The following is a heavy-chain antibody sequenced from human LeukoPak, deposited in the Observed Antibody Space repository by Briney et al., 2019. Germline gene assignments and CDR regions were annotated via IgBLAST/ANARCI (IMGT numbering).Heavy chain of an antibody. V-gene: IGHV1-24*01. CDR1: GYTLTELS. CDR2: FDPEGGET. Sequence: ASVKVSCKVSGYTLTELSMHWVRQAPGKGLGWMGGFDPEGGETIYAQKFQGRVTMTEDTSTDTAYMELSSLRSEDTAVYYCATVPLYYYGSGSFLDYWGQGTLVTVSS. J-gene: IGHJ4*02. CDR3: ATVPLYYYGSGSFLDY. D-gene: IGHD3-10*01.